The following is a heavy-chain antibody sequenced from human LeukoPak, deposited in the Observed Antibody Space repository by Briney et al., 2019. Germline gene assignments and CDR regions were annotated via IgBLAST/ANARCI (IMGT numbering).Heavy chain of an antibody. D-gene: IGHD6-13*01. Sequence: SETLSLTCTVSGGSISSSSYYWGWIRQPPGKGLEWIGSIYYSGSTYYNPSLKSRVTISVDTSKNQFSLKLSSVTAADTAVYYCHSSSWYQDAFDIWGQGIMVTVSS. CDR3: HSSSWYQDAFDI. CDR2: IYYSGST. V-gene: IGHV4-39*01. CDR1: GGSISSSSYY. J-gene: IGHJ3*02.